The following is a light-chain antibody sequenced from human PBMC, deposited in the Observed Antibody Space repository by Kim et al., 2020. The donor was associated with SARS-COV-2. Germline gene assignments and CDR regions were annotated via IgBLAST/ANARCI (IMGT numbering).Light chain of an antibody. V-gene: IGKV1-12*01. CDR2: TAS. CDR3: QQTNSPLT. CDR1: QGISTW. J-gene: IGKJ4*01. Sequence: SASVGDRVTITCRASQGISTWLAWYQQKPGKAPKLLIYTASTLQSGVPSRFSGSGSGTDFTLTISSLQSEDFGTYYCQQTNSPLTFGGGTKVDIK.